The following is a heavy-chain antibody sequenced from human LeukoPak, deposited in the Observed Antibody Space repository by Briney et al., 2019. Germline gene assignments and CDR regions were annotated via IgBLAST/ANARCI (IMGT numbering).Heavy chain of an antibody. Sequence: ASVKVSCKASGYTFTSYGISWVRQAPGQGLEWMGRIIPILGIANYAQKFQGRVTITADKSTSTAYMELSGLRSEDTAVYYCARGIPDDSSGLSWFDPWGQGTLVTVSS. CDR2: IIPILGIA. D-gene: IGHD3-22*01. V-gene: IGHV1-69*04. CDR1: GYTFTSYG. J-gene: IGHJ5*02. CDR3: ARGIPDDSSGLSWFDP.